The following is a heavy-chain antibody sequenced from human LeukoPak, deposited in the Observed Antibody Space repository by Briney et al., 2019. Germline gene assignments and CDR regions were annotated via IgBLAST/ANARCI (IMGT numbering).Heavy chain of an antibody. CDR1: GGSISSSSYY. V-gene: IGHV4-39*01. CDR3: ARLSGTSYYDILTGIEYFQH. D-gene: IGHD3-9*01. Sequence: PSETLSLTCTVSGGSISSSSYYWGWIRQPPGKGLEWTGSIYYIGSTYYNPSLKSRVTISVDTSKNQFSLKLSSVTAADTAVYYCARLSGTSYYDILTGIEYFQHWGQGTLVTVSS. J-gene: IGHJ1*01. CDR2: IYYIGST.